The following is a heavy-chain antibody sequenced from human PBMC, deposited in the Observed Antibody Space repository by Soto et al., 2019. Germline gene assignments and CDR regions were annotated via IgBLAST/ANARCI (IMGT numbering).Heavy chain of an antibody. CDR2: ITATGT. D-gene: IGHD6-13*01. V-gene: IGHV3-23*01. Sequence: EVQLLESGGGFVQPGGSLRLSCTASGFSFRQYAMVWVRQAPGKGLEWVSAITATGTHYADSVKGRFTISRDSSKSTLYLDINNLRVEDTAVYYCAKGMVPDQWGQGILITVSS. J-gene: IGHJ5*02. CDR1: GFSFRQYA. CDR3: AKGMVPDQ.